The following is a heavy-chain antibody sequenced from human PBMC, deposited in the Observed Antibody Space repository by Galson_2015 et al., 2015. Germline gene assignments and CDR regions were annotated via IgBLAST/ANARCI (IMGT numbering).Heavy chain of an antibody. CDR3: ARLKYNWNYGLIDP. J-gene: IGHJ5*02. Sequence: GTLSLTRTVSGGSISSRSYYWGWVRQPPGEGVEWVGGIYYSGSTYYNPSHKSRVTISVDTSKNQFSLKLSSVTAADTAVYYCARLKYNWNYGLIDPWGQGTLVTVSS. V-gene: IGHV4-39*01. CDR1: GGSISSRSYY. D-gene: IGHD1-7*01. CDR2: IYYSGST.